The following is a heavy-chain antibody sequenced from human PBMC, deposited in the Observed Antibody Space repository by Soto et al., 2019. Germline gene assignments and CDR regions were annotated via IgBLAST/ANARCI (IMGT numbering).Heavy chain of an antibody. V-gene: IGHV1-18*01. J-gene: IGHJ6*03. Sequence: GASVKVSCKASGYTFTSYGISWVRQAPGQGLEWMGWISAYNGNTNYAQKLQGRVTMTTDTSTSTAYMELRSLRSDDTAVYYCARGGSGYDRGPFYYYYMDVWGKGTTVTVSS. D-gene: IGHD5-12*01. CDR3: ARGGSGYDRGPFYYYYMDV. CDR2: ISAYNGNT. CDR1: GYTFTSYG.